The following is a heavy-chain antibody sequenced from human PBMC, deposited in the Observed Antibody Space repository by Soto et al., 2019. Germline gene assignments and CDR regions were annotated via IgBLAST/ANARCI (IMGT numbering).Heavy chain of an antibody. CDR3: AGAFDDSGAQFDY. D-gene: IGHD4-17*01. J-gene: IGHJ4*02. CDR1: GGSISSGGYY. Sequence: QVQLQESGPGLVKPSQTLSLTCTVSGGSISSGGYYWSWIRQHPGKGLEWIGYIYYSGSTYYNPSINSRVTISVATSKTQFSLKLTSVTAADTAVYYCAGAFDDSGAQFDYWGQGTLVTVSS. CDR2: IYYSGST. V-gene: IGHV4-31*03.